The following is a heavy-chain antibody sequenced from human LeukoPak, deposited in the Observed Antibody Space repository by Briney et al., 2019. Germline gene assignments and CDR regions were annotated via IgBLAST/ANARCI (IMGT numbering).Heavy chain of an antibody. Sequence: PGRSLRLSCAASGFTFDDYAMHWVRQAPGKGLEWVSGISWNSGSIGYADSVKGRFTISRDNAKNSLYLQMNSLRAEDTALYYCAGSYYNANYYYGMDVWGQGTTVTVSS. CDR2: ISWNSGSI. D-gene: IGHD3-10*01. V-gene: IGHV3-9*01. J-gene: IGHJ6*02. CDR3: AGSYYNANYYYGMDV. CDR1: GFTFDDYA.